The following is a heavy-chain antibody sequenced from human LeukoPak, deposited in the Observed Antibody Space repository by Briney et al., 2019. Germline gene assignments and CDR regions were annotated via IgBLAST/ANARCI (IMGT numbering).Heavy chain of an antibody. CDR3: ARQLSGWYDADPY. CDR2: IKEDGSRN. CDR1: GFTFSRYW. J-gene: IGHJ4*02. D-gene: IGHD6-19*01. V-gene: IGHV3-7*05. Sequence: GGFLRLSCAASGFTFSRYWMSWVRQAPGKGLEWVANIKEDGSRNHYVDSVKGRFTISRDNAKNSLYLQMNSLRAEDTAVYYCARQLSGWYDADPYWGQGTLVTVSS.